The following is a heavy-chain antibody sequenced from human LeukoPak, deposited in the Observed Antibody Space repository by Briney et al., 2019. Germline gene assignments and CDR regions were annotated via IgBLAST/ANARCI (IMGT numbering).Heavy chain of an antibody. Sequence: GGSLRPSCAASGFTLATYSMSWVRQVPGKRLEWVSYIGGSGSPIFDADSVKGRFTISRDNAKNSLYLQINSLRDEDTAMYYCARGRERAYTDFDYWGQGTLVTVSS. CDR1: GFTLATYS. V-gene: IGHV3-48*02. CDR3: ARGRERAYTDFDY. J-gene: IGHJ4*02. CDR2: IGGSGSPI. D-gene: IGHD4-11*01.